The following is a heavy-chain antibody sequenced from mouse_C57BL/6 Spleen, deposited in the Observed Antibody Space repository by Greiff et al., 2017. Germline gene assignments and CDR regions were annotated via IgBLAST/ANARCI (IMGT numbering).Heavy chain of an antibody. V-gene: IGHV1-52*01. CDR1: GYTFTSYW. J-gene: IGHJ4*01. CDR3: ARDDYYAMDY. Sequence: QVQLQQPGAELVRPGSSVKLSCKASGYTFTSYWMHWVKQRPIQGLEWIGNIDPSDSETHYTQKFKDKATLTVDKSSSTAYLQLSSLTSEDSAVYYCARDDYYAMDYWGQGTSVTVSS. CDR2: IDPSDSET.